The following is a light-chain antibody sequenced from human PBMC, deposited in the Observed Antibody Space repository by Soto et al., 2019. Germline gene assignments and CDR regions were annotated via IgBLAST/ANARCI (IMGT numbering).Light chain of an antibody. Sequence: EIVLTQSPATLSLSPGERATLSCRASQNVRSYLAWYQQKPGQAPRLLIYDASNRATGIPARFSGSGSRTDFTLTISSLEPGDFAVYYCQQRSNWLLTFGGGTKVDIK. CDR1: QNVRSY. V-gene: IGKV3-11*01. J-gene: IGKJ4*01. CDR2: DAS. CDR3: QQRSNWLLT.